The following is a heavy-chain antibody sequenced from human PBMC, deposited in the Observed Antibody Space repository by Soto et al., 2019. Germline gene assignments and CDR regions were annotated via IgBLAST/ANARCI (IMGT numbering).Heavy chain of an antibody. CDR2: MNPNSGNT. CDR3: ARRGLSRSFTFRYIFSGMHV. J-gene: IGHJ6*02. D-gene: IGHD1-1*01. Sequence: QVQLVQSGAEVKKPGASVKVSCKASGYTFTSYDINWVRQATGQGPEWMGWMNPNSGNTGYAQKTHGKGTSTRNTSISTVNMELSSMRSEDTAVSYCARRGLSRSFTFRYIFSGMHVWGQGTTVTVSS. V-gene: IGHV1-8*01. CDR1: GYTFTSYD.